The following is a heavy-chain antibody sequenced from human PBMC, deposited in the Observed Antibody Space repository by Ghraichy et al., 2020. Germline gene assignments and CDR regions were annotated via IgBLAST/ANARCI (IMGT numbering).Heavy chain of an antibody. CDR2: IDWDDDK. V-gene: IGHV2-70*04. J-gene: IGHJ4*02. CDR3: ARQGYSYGQYYFDY. D-gene: IGHD5-18*01. CDR1: GFSLSTSGMR. Sequence: SGPTLVKPTQTLTLTCTFSGFSLSTSGMRVSWIRQPPGKALEWLARIDWDDDKFYSTSLKTRLTISKDTSKNQVVLTMTNMDPVDTATYYCARQGYSYGQYYFDYWGQGTLVTVSS.